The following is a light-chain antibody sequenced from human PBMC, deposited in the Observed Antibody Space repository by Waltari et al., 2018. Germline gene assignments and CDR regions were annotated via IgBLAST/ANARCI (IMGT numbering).Light chain of an antibody. CDR3: QAWDSSTVV. CDR1: NLGDKY. Sequence: YELTQPPSVSVFPGQTASITCSGENLGDKYASWYQQRPGQYPLLVIYQDSKRPSGIPGRFSGSNSGNTATLTISGTQAMDEADYYCQAWDSSTVVFGGGTKLTVL. CDR2: QDS. J-gene: IGLJ2*01. V-gene: IGLV3-1*01.